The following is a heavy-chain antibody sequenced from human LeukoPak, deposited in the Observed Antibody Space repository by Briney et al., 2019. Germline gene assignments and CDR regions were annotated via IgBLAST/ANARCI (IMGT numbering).Heavy chain of an antibody. CDR3: ALGAYDY. CDR2: INAGDGNT. D-gene: IGHD1-26*01. CDR1: GYTFINYA. J-gene: IGHJ4*02. V-gene: IGHV1-3*01. Sequence: ASVKVSCKASGYTFINYAIHRVRQAPGQRLEWMGWINAGDGNTRYSQNFQDRLTITRDTSANIAYMEMSSLRSEDTAVYYCALGAYDYWGQGTLVTVSS.